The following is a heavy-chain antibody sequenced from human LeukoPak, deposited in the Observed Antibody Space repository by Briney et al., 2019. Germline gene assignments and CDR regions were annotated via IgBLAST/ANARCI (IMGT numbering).Heavy chain of an antibody. CDR3: ATRDDSTGYYHFDY. Sequence: ASVKVSCKAPGYTFTGYYMHWVRQAPGQGLEWMGWINPNSGGTNYAQKFQGRVTMTRDTSISTAYMELSRLKSDDTAVYYCATRDDSTGYYHFDYWGQGTLVTVSS. D-gene: IGHD3-22*01. J-gene: IGHJ4*02. CDR2: INPNSGGT. V-gene: IGHV1-2*02. CDR1: GYTFTGYY.